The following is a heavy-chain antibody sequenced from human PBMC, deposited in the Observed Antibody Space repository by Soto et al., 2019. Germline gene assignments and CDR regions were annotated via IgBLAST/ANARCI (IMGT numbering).Heavy chain of an antibody. Sequence: PGGSLRLSCAASGFTFSSSGMHWVRQAPGKGLEWVSRINSDGRSTSYVDSVKGRFTISRDNANNTLYLEMNSLRAEDTAVYFCARGGRYRENYYFGMDVWGQGTTVTVSS. V-gene: IGHV3-74*01. J-gene: IGHJ6*02. CDR3: ARGGRYRENYYFGMDV. D-gene: IGHD1-26*01. CDR1: GFTFSSSG. CDR2: INSDGRST.